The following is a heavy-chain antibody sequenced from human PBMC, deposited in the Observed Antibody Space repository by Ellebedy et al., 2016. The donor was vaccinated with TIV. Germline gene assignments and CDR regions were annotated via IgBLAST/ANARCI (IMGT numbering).Heavy chain of an antibody. CDR3: ARDLRLAAAGDGMDV. Sequence: ASVKVSCKASGYTFTGYYMHWVRQAPGQGLEWMGIINPSGGSTSYAQKFQGRVTMTRDTSTSTVYMELSSLRSEDTAVYYCARDLRLAAAGDGMDVWGQGTTVTVSS. D-gene: IGHD6-13*01. CDR2: INPSGGST. CDR1: GYTFTGYY. V-gene: IGHV1-46*01. J-gene: IGHJ6*02.